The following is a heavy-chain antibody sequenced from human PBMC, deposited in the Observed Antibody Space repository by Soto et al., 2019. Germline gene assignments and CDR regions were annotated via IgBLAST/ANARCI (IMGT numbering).Heavy chain of an antibody. J-gene: IGHJ3*02. D-gene: IGHD3-16*01. Sequence: RLSCAASGFTFSSYAMSWVRQAPGKGLEWVSGITHSGGSTYYTDSVKGRFTISRDNSKYTLYLQMNNLRAEDTAVYYCAKGYRPLGGAFDIWVQGTMVTVSS. CDR3: AKGYRPLGGAFDI. V-gene: IGHV3-23*01. CDR2: ITHSGGST. CDR1: GFTFSSYA.